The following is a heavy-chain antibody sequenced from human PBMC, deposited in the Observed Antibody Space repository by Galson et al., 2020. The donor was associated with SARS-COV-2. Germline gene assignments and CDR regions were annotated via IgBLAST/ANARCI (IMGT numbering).Heavy chain of an antibody. J-gene: IGHJ4*01. V-gene: IGHV1-46*04. CDR2: INPSGDIT. CDR3: AREWGDINSSVFDY. D-gene: IGHD2-21*01. CDR1: GYTFISFY. Sequence: ASVKVSCKASGYTFISFYIHWVRQAPGQGLEWMGVINPSGDITSYAQKLRGRVTVTRDMSTQTVYMELSSLTSEDTAVYYCAREWGDINSSVFDYWSQGSLVVVSS.